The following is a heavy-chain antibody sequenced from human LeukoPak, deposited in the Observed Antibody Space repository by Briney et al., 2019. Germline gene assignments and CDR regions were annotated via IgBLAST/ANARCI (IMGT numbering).Heavy chain of an antibody. Sequence: PGGSLRLSCAASGFTFSNYGMHWVRQAPGKGLVWVAFIRYDGSNKYCADSVKGRFTVSRDNTKNTLYLQMNSLRAEDTAAYYCAKEKNDYSDYSYMDVWGKGTTVTVSS. CDR1: GFTFSNYG. J-gene: IGHJ6*03. CDR3: AKEKNDYSDYSYMDV. CDR2: IRYDGSNK. V-gene: IGHV3-30*02. D-gene: IGHD4-11*01.